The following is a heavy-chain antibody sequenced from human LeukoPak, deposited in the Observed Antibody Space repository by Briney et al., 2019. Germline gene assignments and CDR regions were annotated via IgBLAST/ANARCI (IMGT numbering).Heavy chain of an antibody. CDR3: ARDSTSCFDY. Sequence: ASVKVSCKASGYTFTSYAMHWVRQAPGQRLEWMGWINAGNGNTKYSQKLQGRVTMTTDTSTSTAYMELRSLRSDDTAVYYCARDSTSCFDYWGQGTLVTVSS. V-gene: IGHV1-3*01. D-gene: IGHD2-2*01. J-gene: IGHJ4*02. CDR2: INAGNGNT. CDR1: GYTFTSYA.